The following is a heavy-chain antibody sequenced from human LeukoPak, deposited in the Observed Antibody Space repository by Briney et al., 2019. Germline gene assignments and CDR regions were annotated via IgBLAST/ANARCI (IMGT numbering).Heavy chain of an antibody. CDR3: ARLRGYCSGGSCYIDY. Sequence: GESLKISCKGSGYRLTSYWIGWVRQMPGKGLEWMGIIYPSDSDTRYSPSFQGQVSISADKSISAAYLQWSSLKASDTAMYYCARLRGYCSGGSCYIDYWGQGTLVTVSS. CDR1: GYRLTSYW. V-gene: IGHV5-51*01. J-gene: IGHJ4*02. CDR2: IYPSDSDT. D-gene: IGHD2-15*01.